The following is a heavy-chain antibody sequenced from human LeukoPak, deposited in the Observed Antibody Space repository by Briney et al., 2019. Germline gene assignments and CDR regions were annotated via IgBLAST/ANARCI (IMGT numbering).Heavy chain of an antibody. CDR1: GFTVSSNY. J-gene: IGHJ6*02. CDR3: ARDSESSSSSGDYYGMDV. V-gene: IGHV3-66*01. Sequence: PGGSLTLSCAASGFTVSSNYMSWVRQAPGEGLEWVSVIYSGGSTYYADSVKGRFTISRDNSKNTLYLQMNSLRAEDTAVYYCARDSESSSSSGDYYGMDVWGQGTTVTVSS. D-gene: IGHD6-6*01. CDR2: IYSGGST.